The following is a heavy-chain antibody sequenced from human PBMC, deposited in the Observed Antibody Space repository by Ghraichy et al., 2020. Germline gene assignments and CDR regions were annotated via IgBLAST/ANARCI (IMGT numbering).Heavy chain of an antibody. Sequence: LSLTCAASGFTFSSYEMNWVRQAPGKGLEWVSYISSSGSTIYYADSVKGRFTISRDNAKNSLYLQMNSLRAEDTAVYYCARIAGYSSGWGFDYWGQGTLVTVSS. D-gene: IGHD6-19*01. CDR3: ARIAGYSSGWGFDY. V-gene: IGHV3-48*03. CDR2: ISSSGSTI. CDR1: GFTFSSYE. J-gene: IGHJ4*02.